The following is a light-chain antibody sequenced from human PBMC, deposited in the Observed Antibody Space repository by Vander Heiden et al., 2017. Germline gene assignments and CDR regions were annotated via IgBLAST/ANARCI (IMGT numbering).Light chain of an antibody. CDR3: SSYTSSSTFYV. CDR2: DVS. J-gene: IGLJ1*01. CDR1: SSDVGGYNY. V-gene: IGLV2-14*01. Sequence: QSALTQPASVSGSPGQSLTISCTGTSSDVGGYNYVSWYQQHPGKAPKLMIYDVSNRPSGVSNRFSGAKSGNTAALTIAGLQDEDEADYYCSSYTSSSTFYVFGTGTKVTVL.